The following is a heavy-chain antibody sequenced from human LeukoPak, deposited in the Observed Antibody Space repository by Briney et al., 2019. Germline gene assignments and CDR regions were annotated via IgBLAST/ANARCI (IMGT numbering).Heavy chain of an antibody. D-gene: IGHD6-13*01. CDR1: GGSFSGYY. Sequence: PSETLSLTCAVYGGSFSGYYWSWIRQPPGKGLEWIGEINHSGSTNYNPSLKSRVTISVDTSKNQFSLKLSSVTAADTAVYYCARGNVAAGNAIDYWGQGTLATVSS. V-gene: IGHV4-34*01. CDR3: ARGNVAAGNAIDY. CDR2: INHSGST. J-gene: IGHJ4*02.